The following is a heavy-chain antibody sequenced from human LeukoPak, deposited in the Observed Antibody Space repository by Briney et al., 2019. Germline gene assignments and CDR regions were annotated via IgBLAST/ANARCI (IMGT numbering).Heavy chain of an antibody. CDR3: ARDISALDITMTVGY. D-gene: IGHD3-22*01. Sequence: PGGSLRLSCAASGFSFRDYSMSWIRQAPGKGLEWVSYISSAGPTIYYADSVKGRFTISGDNANRSLFLQMGNLRAEDTAVYYCARDISALDITMTVGYWGQGTLVIVSS. J-gene: IGHJ4*02. CDR1: GFSFRDYS. CDR2: ISSAGPTI. V-gene: IGHV3-11*01.